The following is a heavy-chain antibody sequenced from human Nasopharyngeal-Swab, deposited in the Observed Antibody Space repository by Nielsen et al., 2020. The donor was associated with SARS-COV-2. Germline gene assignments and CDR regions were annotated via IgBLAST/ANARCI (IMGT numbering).Heavy chain of an antibody. Sequence: ASVKVSCKASGYSFRSYGINWVRQAPGQGLEWMGWNRVYNADTNYAQKLQGRVSMTTDTSTSTAYMELRSLRSADTAVYYCARVIEEWLVVPSLSFDYLGHGTLVTFSS. CDR1: GYSFRSYG. D-gene: IGHD3-3*01. V-gene: IGHV1-18*01. J-gene: IGHJ4*01. CDR2: NRVYNADT. CDR3: ARVIEEWLVVPSLSFDY.